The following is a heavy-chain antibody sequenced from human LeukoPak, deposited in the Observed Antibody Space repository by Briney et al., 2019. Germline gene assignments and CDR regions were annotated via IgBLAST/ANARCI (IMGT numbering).Heavy chain of an antibody. D-gene: IGHD4-17*01. V-gene: IGHV4-31*03. J-gene: IGHJ1*01. CDR1: GGSISSGGYY. CDR3: ARVKGTYTVTAGYFQH. CDR2: IYYSGST. Sequence: SETLSLTCTVSGGSISSGGYYWSWIRQHPGKGLEWIGYIYYSGSTYYNPSLKSRVTISVDTSKNQFSLKLSSVTAADTAVYYCARVKGTYTVTAGYFQHWGQGTLVTVSS.